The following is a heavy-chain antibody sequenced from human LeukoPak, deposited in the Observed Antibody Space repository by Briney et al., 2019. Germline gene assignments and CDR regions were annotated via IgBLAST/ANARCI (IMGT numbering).Heavy chain of an antibody. J-gene: IGHJ6*03. CDR1: GFTFSSYE. V-gene: IGHV3-48*03. D-gene: IGHD2-15*01. CDR3: ARVLRYCSGGNCYSGGLGYMYV. Sequence: GGSLRLSCAASGFTFSSYEMNWVRQAPGKGLEWVSYISSSGSTIYYADSVKGRFTISRDNAKNSLILQMNSLRAEDTAVYYCARVLRYCSGGNCYSGGLGYMYVWGKGTTLTISS. CDR2: ISSSGSTI.